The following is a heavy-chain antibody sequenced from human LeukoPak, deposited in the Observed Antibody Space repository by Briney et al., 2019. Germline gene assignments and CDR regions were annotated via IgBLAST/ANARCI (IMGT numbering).Heavy chain of an antibody. V-gene: IGHV4-59*01. J-gene: IGHJ4*02. CDR2: IYYSGST. CDR3: ARNIGGYFDY. CDR1: GGSFSGYY. D-gene: IGHD1-26*01. Sequence: SETLSLTCAVYGGSFSGYYWSWIRQPPGKGLEWIGYIYYSGSTNYNPSLKSRVTISVDTSKNQFSLKLSSVTAADTAVYYCARNIGGYFDYWGQGTLVTVSS.